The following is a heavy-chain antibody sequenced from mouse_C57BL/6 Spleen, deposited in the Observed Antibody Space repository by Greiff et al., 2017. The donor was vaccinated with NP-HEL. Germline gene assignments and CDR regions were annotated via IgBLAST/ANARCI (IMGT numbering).Heavy chain of an antibody. J-gene: IGHJ3*01. CDR3: ARGHLRRGFAY. D-gene: IGHD2-12*01. CDR2: INPNNGVT. V-gene: IGHV1-22*01. CDR1: GYTFTDYN. Sequence: VQLQQSGPELVKPGASVKMSCKASGYTFTDYNMHWVKQSHGKSLEWIGYINPNNGVTSYNQKFKGKATLTVNKSSSTAYMELRSLTSEDSAVYYCARGHLRRGFAYWGQGTLVTVSA.